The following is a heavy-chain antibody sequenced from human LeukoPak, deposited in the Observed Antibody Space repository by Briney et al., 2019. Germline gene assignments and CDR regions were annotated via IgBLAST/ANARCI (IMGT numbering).Heavy chain of an antibody. CDR3: ARDDSSSGTNGFDP. CDR1: GGSISSSSYY. V-gene: IGHV4-39*02. J-gene: IGHJ5*02. CDR2: IYYSGST. D-gene: IGHD3-22*01. Sequence: SETLSLTCTVSGGSISSSSYYWGWIRQPPGKGLEWIGSIYYSGSTYYNPSLKSRVTISVDTSKNQFSLKLSSVTAADTAVYYCARDDSSSGTNGFDPWGQGTLVTVSS.